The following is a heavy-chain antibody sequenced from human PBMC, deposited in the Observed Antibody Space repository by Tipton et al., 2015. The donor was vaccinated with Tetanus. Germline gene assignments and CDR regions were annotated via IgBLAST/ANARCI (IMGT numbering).Heavy chain of an antibody. Sequence: TLSLTCTVSGGSISSGGYYWSWIRQHPGKGLEWIGYIYYSGSTYYNPSLKSRVTISVDTSKNQFSLKLSSVTAADTAVFYCATYSYDPSAFDIWGQGTMVTVSS. CDR1: GGSISSGGYY. CDR3: ATYSYDPSAFDI. V-gene: IGHV4-31*03. CDR2: IYYSGST. D-gene: IGHD3-22*01. J-gene: IGHJ3*02.